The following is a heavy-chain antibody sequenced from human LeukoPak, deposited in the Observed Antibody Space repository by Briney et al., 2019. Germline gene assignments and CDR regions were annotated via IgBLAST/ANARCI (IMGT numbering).Heavy chain of an antibody. CDR1: GFTFSSYA. Sequence: PGRSLRLSCAASGFTFSSYAMHWVRQAPGKGLEWVAVISYDGSNKYYADSVKGRFTISRDNSKNTLYLQMNSLRAEDTAVYYCARDMVGVVTGTSPRGWFDSWGQGTLVTVSS. CDR3: ARDMVGVVTGTSPRGWFDS. J-gene: IGHJ5*01. V-gene: IGHV3-30*01. D-gene: IGHD1-20*01. CDR2: ISYDGSNK.